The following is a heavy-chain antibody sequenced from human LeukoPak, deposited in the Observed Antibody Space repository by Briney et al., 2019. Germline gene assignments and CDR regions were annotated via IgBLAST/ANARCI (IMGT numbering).Heavy chain of an antibody. V-gene: IGHV4-59*10. CDR3: AVFGVVIRGAFDI. CDR1: GGSFSGYY. CDR2: IYTSGST. J-gene: IGHJ3*02. Sequence: SETLSLTCAVYGGSFSGYYWSWIRQPAGKGLEWIGRIYTSGSTNYNPSLKSRVTMSVDTSKNQFSLKLSSVTAADTAVYYCAVFGVVIRGAFDIWGQGTMVTVSS. D-gene: IGHD3-3*01.